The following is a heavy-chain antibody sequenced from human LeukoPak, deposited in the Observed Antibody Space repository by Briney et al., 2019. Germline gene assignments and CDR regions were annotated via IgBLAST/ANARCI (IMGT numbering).Heavy chain of an antibody. CDR3: TRKTTGHDC. J-gene: IGHJ4*02. V-gene: IGHV4-34*01. CDR1: GVSFDDYY. Sequence: SETLSLTCAVSGVSFDDYYWAWVRQTPGKGLERIGEINHSGYTNDSPPLKSRVTLSIDTSRKQFSLNLRSVTVADAGFYYCTRKTTGHDCWGQGTLVTVSS. CDR2: INHSGYT. D-gene: IGHD4-17*01.